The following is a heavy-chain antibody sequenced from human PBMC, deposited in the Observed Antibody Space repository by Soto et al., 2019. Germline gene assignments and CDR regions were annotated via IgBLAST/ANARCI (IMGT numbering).Heavy chain of an antibody. V-gene: IGHV3-23*01. CDR1: GFTFSSYA. J-gene: IGHJ4*02. D-gene: IGHD5-12*01. CDR2: LSGSAGTT. Sequence: PGGSLRLSGAAPGFTFSSYAMSWVRQAPGKGLEWVSGLSGSAGTTYYADSVKGRFTISRDNSKNTLYLQMNSLRAEDTAVYYCAKDLTEEMARIFGYWGQGTLVTVSS. CDR3: AKDLTEEMARIFGY.